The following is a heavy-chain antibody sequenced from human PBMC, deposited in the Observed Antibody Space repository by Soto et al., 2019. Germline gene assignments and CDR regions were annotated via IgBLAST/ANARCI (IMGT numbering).Heavy chain of an antibody. Sequence: SVKVSCKASGGIFSSYAISWVRQAPGQGLEWMGGIIPIFGTANYAQKFQGRVTITADESTSTAYMELSSLRSEDTAVYYCARDRLESIAARPDYYYGMDVWGQGTTVTVSS. J-gene: IGHJ6*02. CDR3: ARDRLESIAARPDYYYGMDV. D-gene: IGHD6-6*01. CDR2: IIPIFGTA. CDR1: GGIFSSYA. V-gene: IGHV1-69*13.